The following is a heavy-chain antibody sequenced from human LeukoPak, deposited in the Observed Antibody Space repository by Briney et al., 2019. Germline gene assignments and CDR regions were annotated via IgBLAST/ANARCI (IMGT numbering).Heavy chain of an antibody. CDR1: GYSFTTYW. V-gene: IGHV5-51*01. D-gene: IGHD2-2*01. Sequence: GESLKISCKGSGYSFTTYWIGWVRQTPGKGLEWMGIIYPGDSDTRYSPSFQGQVTISADKSISTAYLQWRSLKASDTAMYYCARQLRYCSSTSCYSYYFDYWGQGTLVTVSS. CDR2: IYPGDSDT. CDR3: ARQLRYCSSTSCYSYYFDY. J-gene: IGHJ4*02.